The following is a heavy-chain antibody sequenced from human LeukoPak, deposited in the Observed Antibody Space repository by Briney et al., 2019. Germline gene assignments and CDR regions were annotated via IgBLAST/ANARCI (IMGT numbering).Heavy chain of an antibody. CDR2: IKQDGSEK. D-gene: IGHD3-22*01. CDR3: ASWANYYDRPGGYYFDY. Sequence: GGSLRLSCAASGFTFSSFGMHWVRQAPGKGLEWVANIKQDGSEKYYVDSVKGRFTISRDNAKNSLYLQMNSLRAEDTAVYYCASWANYYDRPGGYYFDYWGQGTLVTVSS. CDR1: GFTFSSFG. J-gene: IGHJ4*02. V-gene: IGHV3-7*01.